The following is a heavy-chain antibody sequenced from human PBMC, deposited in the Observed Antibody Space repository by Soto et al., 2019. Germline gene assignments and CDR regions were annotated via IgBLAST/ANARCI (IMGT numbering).Heavy chain of an antibody. Sequence: QVQLVQSGAEVKKPGSSVKVSCKASGGTFSSYAISWVRQAPGQGLEWMGGIIPIFGTANYAQKFQGRVTITADESTSTAYMELSSLRSEDTAVYYCAKDMPRYCSGGSCSRAFDYWGQGTLVTVSS. J-gene: IGHJ4*02. D-gene: IGHD2-15*01. CDR2: IIPIFGTA. CDR1: GGTFSSYA. CDR3: AKDMPRYCSGGSCSRAFDY. V-gene: IGHV1-69*01.